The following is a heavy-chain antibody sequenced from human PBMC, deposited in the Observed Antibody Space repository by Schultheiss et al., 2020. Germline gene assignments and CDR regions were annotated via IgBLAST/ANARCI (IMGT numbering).Heavy chain of an antibody. CDR3: ARSGYIYEPGSWPSDYGMDV. CDR2: IHYSGST. CDR1: GGSISGYY. D-gene: IGHD3-10*01. Sequence: SATLSLTCSVSGGSISGYYWSWIRQPPGKGLEWIGHIHYSGSTTYNASLKSRVTISVDRSKNQFSLKLSSVTAADTAVYYCARSGYIYEPGSWPSDYGMDVWGQGTTVTVAS. V-gene: IGHV4-59*12. J-gene: IGHJ6*02.